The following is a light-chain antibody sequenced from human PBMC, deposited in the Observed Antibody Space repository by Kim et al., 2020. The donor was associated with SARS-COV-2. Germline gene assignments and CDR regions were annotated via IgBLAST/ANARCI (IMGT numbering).Light chain of an antibody. V-gene: IGLV1-40*01. CDR2: GNS. J-gene: IGLJ2*01. Sequence: QRVTISCTGSSSNIGAGYDVHWYQQLPGTAPKPLIYGNSNRPSGVPDRFSGSKSGTSASLAITGLQAEDEADYYCQSYDSSLSEGVFGGGTKLTVL. CDR3: QSYDSSLSEGV. CDR1: SSNIGAGYD.